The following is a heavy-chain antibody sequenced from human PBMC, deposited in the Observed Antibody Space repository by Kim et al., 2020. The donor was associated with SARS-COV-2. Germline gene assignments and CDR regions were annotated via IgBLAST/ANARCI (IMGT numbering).Heavy chain of an antibody. D-gene: IGHD3-10*01. Sequence: SETLSLTCTVSGGSISSSSYYWGWIRQPPGKGLEWIGSIYYSGSTYYNPSLKSRVTISVDTSKNQFSLKLSSVTAADTAVYYCARLPPVLWFGELGSDYWGQGTLVTVSS. V-gene: IGHV4-39*01. J-gene: IGHJ4*02. CDR1: GGSISSSSYY. CDR2: IYYSGST. CDR3: ARLPPVLWFGELGSDY.